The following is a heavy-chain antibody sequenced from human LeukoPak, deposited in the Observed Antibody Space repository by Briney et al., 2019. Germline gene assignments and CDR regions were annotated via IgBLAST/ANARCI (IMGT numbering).Heavy chain of an antibody. D-gene: IGHD4-17*01. Sequence: SETLSLTCTVSGASISSYYWSWLRQPPGKGLEWIGFIYYSGSTDHNPSLKSRVPISVDTSKNQFSLKLSSVTAADTAVYYCARIKTTVTTVYFDLWGRGTLVTVSS. CDR1: GASISSYY. CDR2: IYYSGST. J-gene: IGHJ2*01. CDR3: ARIKTTVTTVYFDL. V-gene: IGHV4-59*08.